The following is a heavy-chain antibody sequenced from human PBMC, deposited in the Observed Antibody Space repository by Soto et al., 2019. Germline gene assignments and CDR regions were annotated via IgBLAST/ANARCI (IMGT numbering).Heavy chain of an antibody. CDR1: GLSLSTSGVG. CDR3: ARKGYGDYPLDY. Sequence: QITLRESGPTLVKPTQTLTLTCTFSGLSLSTSGVGVGWIRQPPGKALEWLAVVYWDDTKHYSPSLKSRLTITKDTSKNQVVLTMTNMDPVDTATYFCARKGYGDYPLDYWGQGTLVTVSS. D-gene: IGHD4-17*01. CDR2: VYWDDTK. J-gene: IGHJ4*02. V-gene: IGHV2-5*02.